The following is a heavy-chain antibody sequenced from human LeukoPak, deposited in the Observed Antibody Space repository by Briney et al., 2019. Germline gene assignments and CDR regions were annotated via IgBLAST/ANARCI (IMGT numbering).Heavy chain of an antibody. CDR1: SGSFSGYY. CDR2: INHSGST. D-gene: IGHD2-21*02. V-gene: IGHV4-34*01. CDR3: ARGTDLAYCGGDCRYFDY. Sequence: SETLSLTCAVYSGSFSGYYWSWIRQPPGKGLEWIGEINHSGSTNYNPSLKSRVTISVDTSKNQLSLKLSSVTAADTAVYYCARGTDLAYCGGDCRYFDYWGQGTLVTVSS. J-gene: IGHJ4*02.